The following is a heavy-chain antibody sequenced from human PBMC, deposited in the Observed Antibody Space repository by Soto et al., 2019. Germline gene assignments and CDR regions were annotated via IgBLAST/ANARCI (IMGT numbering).Heavy chain of an antibody. D-gene: IGHD2-21*02. V-gene: IGHV4-30-4*01. Sequence: SETLSLTCTVSGGSISSGDYYWSWIRQPPGKGLEWIGYIYYSGSTYYNPSLKSRVTISVDTSKNQFSLKLSSVTAADTAVYYCANSPVVTFYLDYWGQGTLVTVSS. CDR3: ANSPVVTFYLDY. CDR1: GGSISSGDYY. CDR2: IYYSGST. J-gene: IGHJ4*02.